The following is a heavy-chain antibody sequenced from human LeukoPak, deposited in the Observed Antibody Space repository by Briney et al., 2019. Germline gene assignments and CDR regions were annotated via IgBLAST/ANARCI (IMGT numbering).Heavy chain of an antibody. CDR1: GYSISSGYY. D-gene: IGHD4-17*01. V-gene: IGHV4-38-2*01. CDR2: IYHSGST. Sequence: SETLSLTCAVSGYSISSGYYWGWIRQPPGKGLEWIGSIYHSGSTHYNPSLKSRVTISVDTSKNQFSLKLSSVTAADTAVYYCARHRGFDYGDYELDYWGQGTLVTVSS. J-gene: IGHJ4*02. CDR3: ARHRGFDYGDYELDY.